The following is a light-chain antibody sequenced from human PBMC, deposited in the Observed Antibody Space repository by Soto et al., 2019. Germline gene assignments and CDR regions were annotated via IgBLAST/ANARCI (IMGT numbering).Light chain of an antibody. Sequence: EIVLTQSRATLSLSPGERATLYCWASQSVSNYFVWYQQKPGQAPRLLIYDASKRATGIPARFSGSGSGTDFTLTITRLEPEDFAVYHCQQYDGSPRTFGQGTKVDIK. CDR2: DAS. J-gene: IGKJ1*01. V-gene: IGKV3-11*01. CDR1: QSVSNY. CDR3: QQYDGSPRT.